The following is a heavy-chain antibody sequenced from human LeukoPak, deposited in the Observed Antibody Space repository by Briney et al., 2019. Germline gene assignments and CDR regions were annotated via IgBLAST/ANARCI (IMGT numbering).Heavy chain of an antibody. J-gene: IGHJ4*02. D-gene: IGHD5-24*01. V-gene: IGHV1-69*06. Sequence: SVKVSCKASGGTFSSYAISWVRQAPGQGLEWMGGIIPIFGTANYAQKFQGRVTITADKSTSTAYMELSSLRSEDTAVYYCARARGDPEMATIIDYWGQGTLVTVSS. CDR1: GGTFSSYA. CDR2: IIPIFGTA. CDR3: ARARGDPEMATIIDY.